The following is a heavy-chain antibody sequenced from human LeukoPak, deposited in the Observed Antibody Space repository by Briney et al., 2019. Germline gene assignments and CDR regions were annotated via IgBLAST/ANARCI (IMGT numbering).Heavy chain of an antibody. CDR1: GFTFSSFD. CDR2: IGTASDT. Sequence: GGSLRLSCAASGFTFSSFDMHWVGQPTGQGREWVSTIGTASDTYDPGSVEGRSTPSRDNAKNSLYLQMNSLTAGDTAEYYCVRGPPRGKYYYMDVWGKGTTVTVSS. J-gene: IGHJ6*03. CDR3: VRGPPRGKYYYMDV. V-gene: IGHV3-13*01. D-gene: IGHD1-1*01.